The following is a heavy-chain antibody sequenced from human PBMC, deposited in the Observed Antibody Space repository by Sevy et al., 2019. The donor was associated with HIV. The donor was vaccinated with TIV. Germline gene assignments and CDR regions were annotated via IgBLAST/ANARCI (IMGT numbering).Heavy chain of an antibody. J-gene: IGHJ4*02. Sequence: GGSLKLSCAASGFTFNIYSMSWVRQTPGKGLEWVTTLSFGCGKINHADSVKGRFTMSRDDSKNAVYLQMNNLRVEDTAIYYCAREGCTKPHDYWGQGTLVTVSS. CDR1: GFTFNIYS. CDR2: LSFGCGKI. CDR3: AREGCTKPHDY. V-gene: IGHV3-23*01. D-gene: IGHD2-8*01.